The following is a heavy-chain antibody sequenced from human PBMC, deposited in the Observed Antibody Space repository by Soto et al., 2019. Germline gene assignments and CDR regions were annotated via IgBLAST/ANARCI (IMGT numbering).Heavy chain of an antibody. V-gene: IGHV2-5*05. CDR1: GFSLSTSGVG. J-gene: IGHJ4*01. CDR3: ARSTRGYSYFFDY. D-gene: IGHD2-15*01. CDR2: IFWDDDE. Sequence: QITLKESGPTLVKPTQTLTLTCTFSGFSLSTSGVGVGWIRQPPGKAPDWLALIFWDDDERYGPSLKSRLTITKDTSKNQVVLIMTNMDPVDTATYYCARSTRGYSYFFDYWGHGTLVTVSA.